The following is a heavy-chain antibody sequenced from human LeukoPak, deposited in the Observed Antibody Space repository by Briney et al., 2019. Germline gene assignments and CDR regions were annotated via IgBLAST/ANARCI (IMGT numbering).Heavy chain of an antibody. Sequence: GGSLRLSCAASGFTFSSYTINWVRQAPGKGLEWVSSISSSGDYVYYADSVKGRSTISRDNAKNSLFLQMNSRRAEDTAVYYCAKEGVGALGYWGQGTLVTVSS. CDR3: AKEGVGALGY. CDR2: ISSSGDYV. V-gene: IGHV3-21*01. D-gene: IGHD1-26*01. J-gene: IGHJ4*02. CDR1: GFTFSSYT.